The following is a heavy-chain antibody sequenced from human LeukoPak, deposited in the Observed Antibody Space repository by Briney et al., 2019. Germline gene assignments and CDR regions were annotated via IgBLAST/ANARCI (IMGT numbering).Heavy chain of an antibody. V-gene: IGHV7-4-1*02. J-gene: IGHJ4*02. CDR1: GYTFTNNA. Sequence: GASVKVSCTASGYTFTNNAMNWVRQAPGQGLEWMGWINTNTGNPTYAQGFTGRFVFSLDTSVSTAYLQISSLKAEDTAVYYCARDSVGFGELFNFGYWGQGTLVTVSS. CDR3: ARDSVGFGELFNFGY. CDR2: INTNTGNP. D-gene: IGHD3-10*01.